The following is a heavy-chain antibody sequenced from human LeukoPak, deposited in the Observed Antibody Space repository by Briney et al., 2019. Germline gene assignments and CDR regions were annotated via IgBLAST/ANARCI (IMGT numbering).Heavy chain of an antibody. CDR1: GFTFSSYA. CDR2: ISGSGGST. CDR3: ARSTDYGDYGAPYYFDY. V-gene: IGHV3-23*01. J-gene: IGHJ4*02. Sequence: GGSLRLSCAASGFTFSSYAMSWVRQAPGKGLEWVSAISGSGGSTYYADSVKGRFTISRDNPKNTLYLQMNSLRAEDTAVYYCARSTDYGDYGAPYYFDYWGQGTLVTVSS. D-gene: IGHD4-17*01.